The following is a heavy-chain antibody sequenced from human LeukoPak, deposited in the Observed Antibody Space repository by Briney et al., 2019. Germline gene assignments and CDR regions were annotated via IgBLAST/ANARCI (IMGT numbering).Heavy chain of an antibody. D-gene: IGHD5-18*01. J-gene: IGHJ4*02. CDR1: GYTFTSYY. CDR2: INPSGGST. Sequence: ASVKVSCKASGYTFTSYYMHWVRQAPGQGLEWMGIINPSGGSTSYAQKFQGRVTMTEDTSTDTAYMELSSLRSEDTAVYYCATDLTTPGYSYGYYLNIWGQGTLVTVSS. V-gene: IGHV1-46*01. CDR3: ATDLTTPGYSYGYYLNI.